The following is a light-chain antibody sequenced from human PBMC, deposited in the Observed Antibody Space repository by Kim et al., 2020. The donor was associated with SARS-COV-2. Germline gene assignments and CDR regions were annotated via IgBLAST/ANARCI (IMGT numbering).Light chain of an antibody. Sequence: EIVMTQSPVTLSVSPGERATLSCRASQNIRDNLAWYQQKPGQAPRLLIYDASTRATDIPARFSGSGSGTEFTLTISSLQSEDCALYYCQQYNDWRTFGQGTKLEI. V-gene: IGKV3-15*01. CDR1: QNIRDN. CDR3: QQYNDWRT. J-gene: IGKJ2*01. CDR2: DAS.